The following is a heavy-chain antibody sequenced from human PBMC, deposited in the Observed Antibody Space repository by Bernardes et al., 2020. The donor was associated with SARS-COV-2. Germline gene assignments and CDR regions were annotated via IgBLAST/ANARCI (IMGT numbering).Heavy chain of an antibody. J-gene: IGHJ5*02. CDR1: GDSITRGFFY. V-gene: IGHV4-39*01. CDR3: ARRGCDGGNCYSLDP. CDR2: IHHDGST. Sequence: ETLSLTCTVSGDSITRGFFYWGWIRQPPGKGLEWIGSIHHDGSTFYKPSLKSRLSFSVDTAKNQFSVSLSSVTAADTAVYYCARRGCDGGNCYSLDPWGQGTLVIVSS. D-gene: IGHD2-15*01.